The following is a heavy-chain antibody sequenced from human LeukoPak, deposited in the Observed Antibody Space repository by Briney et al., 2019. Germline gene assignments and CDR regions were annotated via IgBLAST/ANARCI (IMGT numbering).Heavy chain of an antibody. J-gene: IGHJ6*03. CDR2: INSDESST. CDR3: AKGRGWEASYYYYYMDV. V-gene: IGHV3-74*01. CDR1: GFTFSRHW. D-gene: IGHD1-26*01. Sequence: GGSLRLSCAASGFTFSRHWMHWVRQAPGKGLVWVSRINSDESSTSYADSVKGRFTISRDNSKNTLYLQMNSLRADDTAVYYCAKGRGWEASYYYYYMDVWGKGTTVTISS.